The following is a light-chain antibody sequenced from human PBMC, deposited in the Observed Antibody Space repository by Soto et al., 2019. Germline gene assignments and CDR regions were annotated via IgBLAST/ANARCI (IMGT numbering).Light chain of an antibody. Sequence: SYELTQPPSVSVAPGQTAKITCGGNNAGSKSVHWYQQKSGQAPVVVVYDDSDRPSGIPERFSGSNSGNTATLTIDRVEAGDEADYYCQVWDDSTDHIYVFGTGTKLTVL. V-gene: IGLV3-21*02. CDR3: QVWDDSTDHIYV. CDR1: NAGSKS. J-gene: IGLJ1*01. CDR2: DDS.